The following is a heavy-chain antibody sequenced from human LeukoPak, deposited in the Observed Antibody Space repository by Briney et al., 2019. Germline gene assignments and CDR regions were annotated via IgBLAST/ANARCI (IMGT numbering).Heavy chain of an antibody. Sequence: ASVKVSCKASGYTFTSYGISWVRQAPGQGLEWMGWISAYNGNTNYAQKLQGRVAMTTDTSTSTAYMELRSLRSDDTAVYYCARAWLGLTGDGYTADNWFDPWGQGTLVTVSS. J-gene: IGHJ5*02. CDR3: ARAWLGLTGDGYTADNWFDP. CDR1: GYTFTSYG. D-gene: IGHD5-24*01. CDR2: ISAYNGNT. V-gene: IGHV1-18*01.